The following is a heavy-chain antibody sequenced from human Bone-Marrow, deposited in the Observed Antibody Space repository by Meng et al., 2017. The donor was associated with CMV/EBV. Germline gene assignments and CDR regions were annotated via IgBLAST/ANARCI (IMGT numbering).Heavy chain of an antibody. D-gene: IGHD2-15*01. CDR3: AREIQDIVVVVAAPLGY. J-gene: IGHJ4*02. CDR2: INPTGDIT. CDR1: GYTFSTYY. V-gene: IGHV1-46*01. Sequence: ASVKVSCKASGYTFSTYYIHWVRQAPGQGLEWMGIINPTGDITNYAQKFQGRITMTRDTSTSTVYMELSSLRSEDTAVYYCAREIQDIVVVVAAPLGYWGQGTLVTVSS.